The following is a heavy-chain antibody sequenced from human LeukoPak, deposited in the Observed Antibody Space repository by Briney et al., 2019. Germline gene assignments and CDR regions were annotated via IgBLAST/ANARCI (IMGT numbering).Heavy chain of an antibody. CDR1: GXXFXNFA. D-gene: IGHD6-13*01. J-gene: IGHJ4*02. V-gene: IGHV3-9*03. CDR2: ISWNSGSI. Sequence: CAXXGXXFXNFAMHWVRQAPGKGLEWVSGISWNSGSIVYADSVKGRFTISRDNAKSSLYLQMNSLGAEDVALYYCAKGRGTQQLAALDFWGQGTRVTVSS. CDR3: AKGRGTQQLAALDF.